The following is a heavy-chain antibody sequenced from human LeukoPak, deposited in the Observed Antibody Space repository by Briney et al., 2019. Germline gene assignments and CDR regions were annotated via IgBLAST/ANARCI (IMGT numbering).Heavy chain of an antibody. CDR2: IYYSGST. V-gene: IGHV4-59*01. CDR1: GGSISSYY. D-gene: IGHD6-19*01. J-gene: IGHJ4*02. Sequence: SETLSLTCSVSGGSISSYYWTWIRQPPGKGLEWIGYIYYSGSTKYNPSLKSRVTMSVDMSKNQFSLKLSSVTAADTAFYYCARDRDSSGWFDYWGQGALVTVSS. CDR3: ARDRDSSGWFDY.